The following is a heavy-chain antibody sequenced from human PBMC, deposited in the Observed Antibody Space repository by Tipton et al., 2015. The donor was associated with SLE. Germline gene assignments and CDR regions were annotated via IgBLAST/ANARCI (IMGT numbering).Heavy chain of an antibody. Sequence: TLSLTCTVSGGSISTFYWSWIRQPPGKGLEWIGYIYHSGSTYYNPSLKSRVTISVDRSKKQFSLKLSSVTAADTAVYYCARAPSPNDERYYGMDVWGQGTTVTVSS. V-gene: IGHV4-59*12. D-gene: IGHD1-1*01. CDR3: ARAPSPNDERYYGMDV. CDR2: IYHSGST. CDR1: GGSISTFY. J-gene: IGHJ6*02.